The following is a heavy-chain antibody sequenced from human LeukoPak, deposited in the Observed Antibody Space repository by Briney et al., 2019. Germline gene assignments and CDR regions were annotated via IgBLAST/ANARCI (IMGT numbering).Heavy chain of an antibody. V-gene: IGHV4-39*01. J-gene: IGHJ4*02. CDR1: GGSIISTKDF. D-gene: IGHD3-22*01. CDR2: LYYSGST. CDR3: ARSEGHYDHSGFYSRIDY. Sequence: KPPETLSLTCTVSGGSIISTKDFWGWIRHPPGKGLEWIGTLYYSGSTYYNPSLKSRVTMSAGTSTTQFSLQLSSVTAADTAVYLCARSEGHYDHSGFYSRIDYWGQGMLITVSS.